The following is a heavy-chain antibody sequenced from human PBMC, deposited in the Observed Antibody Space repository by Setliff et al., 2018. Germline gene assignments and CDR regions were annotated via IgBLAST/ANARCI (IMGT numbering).Heavy chain of an antibody. V-gene: IGHV3-7*03. CDR3: AKDSDYDFLTGSYMDV. J-gene: IGHJ6*03. D-gene: IGHD3-9*01. CDR1: GFTFSNYW. Sequence: GGSLRLSCAASGFTFSNYWMSWVRQAPGKGLEWVANIKEDGSEKYYVDSVKGRFTISRDNAKNSLYLQMNSLRREDTAVYYCAKDSDYDFLTGSYMDVWGKGTTVTVSS. CDR2: IKEDGSEK.